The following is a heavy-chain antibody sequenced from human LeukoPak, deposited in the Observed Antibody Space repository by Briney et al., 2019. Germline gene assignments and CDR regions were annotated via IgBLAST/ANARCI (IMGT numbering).Heavy chain of an antibody. Sequence: GGSLRLSCAASEFTFSSYGMHWVRQAPGKGLEWVAVISYDGSNKYYVDSVKGRFTISRDNSKNTLYLQMNSLRAEDTAIYYCAKVSVCYGCYLDYWGQGTLVTVS. J-gene: IGHJ4*02. V-gene: IGHV3-30*18. CDR2: ISYDGSNK. CDR3: AKVSVCYGCYLDY. CDR1: EFTFSSYG. D-gene: IGHD3-16*01.